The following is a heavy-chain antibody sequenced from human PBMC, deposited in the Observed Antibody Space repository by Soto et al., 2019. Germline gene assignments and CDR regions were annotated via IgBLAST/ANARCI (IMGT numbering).Heavy chain of an antibody. Sequence: QVQLVQSGAEVKKPGSSVKVSCKASGGTFSSYAISWVRQAPGQGLEWMGGIIPIFGTANYAQKFQGRVTITADESTSTAYMELSSRRSEDTAVYYCAREDSSSGWCRGPFDYWGQGTLVTVSS. V-gene: IGHV1-69*01. CDR2: IIPIFGTA. J-gene: IGHJ4*02. D-gene: IGHD6-19*01. CDR1: GGTFSSYA. CDR3: AREDSSSGWCRGPFDY.